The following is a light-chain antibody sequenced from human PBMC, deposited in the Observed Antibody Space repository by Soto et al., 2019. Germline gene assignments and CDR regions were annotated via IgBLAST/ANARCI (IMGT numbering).Light chain of an antibody. CDR1: QSISIW. CDR2: KPS. J-gene: IGKJ1*01. V-gene: IGKV1-5*03. Sequence: IQMTQSPSTLSASVGVRVTITCRASQSISIWLAWYQQKPGKAPKLLIYKPSSLESEVPSRFSGSGSGTEFPLTINSLQPDVTATYYCQQYNSDSTFGQGTKVEIK. CDR3: QQYNSDST.